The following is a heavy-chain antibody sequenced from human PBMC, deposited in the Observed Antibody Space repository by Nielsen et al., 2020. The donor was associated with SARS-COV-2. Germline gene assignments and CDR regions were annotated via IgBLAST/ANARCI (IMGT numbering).Heavy chain of an antibody. CDR1: GGTFSSYA. D-gene: IGHD1-26*01. CDR2: IIPILGIA. CDR3: ARAGYGALWELLDHWFDP. J-gene: IGHJ5*02. Sequence: SVKVSCKASGGTFSSYAISWVRQAPGQGLEWMGRIIPILGIANYAQKFQGRVTITADKSTSTAYMELSSLRSEDTAVYYCARAGYGALWELLDHWFDPWGQGTLVTVSS. V-gene: IGHV1-69*04.